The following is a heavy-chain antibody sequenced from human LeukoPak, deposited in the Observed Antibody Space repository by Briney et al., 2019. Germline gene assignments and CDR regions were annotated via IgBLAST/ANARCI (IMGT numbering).Heavy chain of an antibody. D-gene: IGHD4-17*01. CDR1: GGTFSSYA. J-gene: IGHJ3*02. CDR2: IIPIFGTA. Sequence: GASVKVSCKASGGTFSSYAISWVRQAPGQGLEWMGGIIPIFGTANYAQKFQGRVTITADESTSTAYMELSSLRSEDTAVYYCARGGGDYVRNAFDIWGQGTMVTASS. CDR3: ARGGGDYVRNAFDI. V-gene: IGHV1-69*01.